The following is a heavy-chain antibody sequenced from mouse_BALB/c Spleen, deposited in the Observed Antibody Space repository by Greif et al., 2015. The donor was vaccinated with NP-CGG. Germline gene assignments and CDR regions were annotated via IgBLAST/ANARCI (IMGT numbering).Heavy chain of an antibody. D-gene: IGHD2-3*01. CDR2: INPGSGGT. Sequence: VKVVESGAELVRPGTSVKVSSKASGYAFTNYLIEWVKQRPGQGLEWIGVINPGSGGTNYNEKFKGKATLTADKSSSTYYMQFSRLTSEVSAVYFCARGIYDGPMDYWGQGTSVTVSS. CDR1: GYAFTNYL. CDR3: ARGIYDGPMDY. J-gene: IGHJ4*01. V-gene: IGHV1-54*01.